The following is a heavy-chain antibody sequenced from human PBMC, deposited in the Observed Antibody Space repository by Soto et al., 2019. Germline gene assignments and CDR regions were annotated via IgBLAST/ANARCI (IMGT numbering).Heavy chain of an antibody. CDR2: ISSSTSFI. CDR3: ASVYLDRIGLYFDS. Sequence: GSLRLSCAASELTFSSYGMNWVRQAPGKGLEWVSAISSSTSFIHYADSVKGRFTISRDNAKNSLYLQMNSLRAEDTAMYYCASVYLDRIGLYFDSLGPGTLLTVCS. J-gene: IGHJ4*02. CDR1: ELTFSSYG. D-gene: IGHD6-19*01. V-gene: IGHV3-21*01.